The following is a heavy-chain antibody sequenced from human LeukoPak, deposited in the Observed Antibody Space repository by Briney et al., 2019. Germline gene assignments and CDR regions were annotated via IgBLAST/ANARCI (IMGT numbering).Heavy chain of an antibody. CDR3: VRDAAYSAFNM. V-gene: IGHV3-23*01. J-gene: IGHJ3*02. CDR1: GFTFSSYA. CDR2: ISGRGGST. D-gene: IGHD4-11*01. Sequence: GGSLRLSCAAPGFTFSSYAMSWVRQAPGKGLGWVSAISGRGGSTYYADSVKGRFTISRDNSKNTLYLQMNSLRDEDTAVYYCVRDAAYSAFNMWGQGTMVTVSS.